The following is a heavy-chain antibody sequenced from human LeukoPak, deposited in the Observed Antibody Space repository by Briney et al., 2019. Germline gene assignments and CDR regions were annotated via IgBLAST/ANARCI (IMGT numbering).Heavy chain of an antibody. CDR2: ISAYNGNT. CDR1: GYTFTSYG. Sequence: GASVKVSCKASGYTFTSYGISWVRQAPGQGLEWMGWISAYNGNTNYAQKLQGRVTMTTDTSTSTAYMELRSLRSDDTAVYYCARCSRYYRGTGSYYNIDDAFDIWGQGTTVTVSS. D-gene: IGHD3-10*01. V-gene: IGHV1-18*04. J-gene: IGHJ3*02. CDR3: ARCSRYYRGTGSYYNIDDAFDI.